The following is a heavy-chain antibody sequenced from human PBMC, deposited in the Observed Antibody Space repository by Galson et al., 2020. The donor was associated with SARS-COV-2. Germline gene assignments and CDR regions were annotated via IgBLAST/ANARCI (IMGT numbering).Heavy chain of an antibody. CDR2: MYYSGNT. CDR1: GGSISSSSYY. J-gene: IGHJ6*02. Sequence: ETSETLSLTCIVSGGSISSSSYYWGWIRQPPGKGLEWIGSMYYSGNTYYSPSLKSRVTISVDTSKNQCSLKLSSVTAADTAVYYCVRTLKGRDTGGNYYYYGMDVWGQGTTVTVSS. D-gene: IGHD2-8*02. CDR3: VRTLKGRDTGGNYYYYGMDV. V-gene: IGHV4-39*01.